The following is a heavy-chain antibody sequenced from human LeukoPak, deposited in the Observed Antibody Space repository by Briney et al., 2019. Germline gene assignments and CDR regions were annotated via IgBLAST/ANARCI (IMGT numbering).Heavy chain of an antibody. CDR3: ARGPRTVVRGVTGDY. Sequence: ASVTVSCKAAGYTFTIYDINWVRQAPGQGLERMGWMNPNSGNTCYAEKFQGRVTMTRNTSTSTAYMELSSLTSEDTAVYYCARGPRTVVRGVTGDYWGQGTLVTVSS. CDR2: MNPNSGNT. CDR1: GYTFTIYD. V-gene: IGHV1-8*01. J-gene: IGHJ4*02. D-gene: IGHD3-10*01.